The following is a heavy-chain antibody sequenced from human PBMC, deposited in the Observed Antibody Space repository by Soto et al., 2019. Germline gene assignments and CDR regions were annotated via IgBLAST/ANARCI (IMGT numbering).Heavy chain of an antibody. D-gene: IGHD4-17*01. CDR2: IYYSGST. J-gene: IGHJ4*02. CDR1: GGSISSYY. V-gene: IGHV4-59*01. CDR3: ARDSGYGDPFDY. Sequence: SETLSLTCTVSGGSISSYYWSWIRQPPGKGLEWIGYIYYSGSTHYNPSLKSRVTISVDTSKNQFSLKLSSVTAADTAVYYCARDSGYGDPFDYWGQGTLVTVSS.